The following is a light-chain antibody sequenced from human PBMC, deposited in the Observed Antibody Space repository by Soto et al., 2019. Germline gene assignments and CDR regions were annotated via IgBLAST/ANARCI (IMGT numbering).Light chain of an antibody. J-gene: IGKJ5*01. V-gene: IGKV3-20*01. CDR2: GTS. Sequence: EIVLTQSPGALSLSPGERATLSCMASQSVRSTYLAWYQQSPGQAPRLLIFGTSNRATGIPDRFSGSGSGTDFTLTISRLEPEDIGVYYCQQYGSSPTFGQGTRLEI. CDR1: QSVRSTY. CDR3: QQYGSSPT.